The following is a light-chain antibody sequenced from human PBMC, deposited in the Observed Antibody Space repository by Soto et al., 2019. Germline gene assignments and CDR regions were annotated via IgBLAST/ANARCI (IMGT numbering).Light chain of an antibody. CDR2: AAS. CDR1: QSIGYY. J-gene: IGKJ2*01. CDR3: QQSYSTPQNT. V-gene: IGKV1-39*01. Sequence: DIQMTQSPSSLSASVGDRVTITCRASQSIGYYLNWYQQKPGTAPKLLIYAASSLQSGVPSRFSGSGSGTDFTLTISSLQPEDFAPYYCQQSYSTPQNTFGQGTKLEIK.